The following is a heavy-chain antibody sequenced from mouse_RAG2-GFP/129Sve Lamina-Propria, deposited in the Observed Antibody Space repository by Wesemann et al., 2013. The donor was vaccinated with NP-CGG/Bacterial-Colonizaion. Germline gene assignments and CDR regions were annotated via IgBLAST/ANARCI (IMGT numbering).Heavy chain of an antibody. CDR3: ARSSYYFDY. V-gene: IGHV1-55*01. Sequence: QVQLQQSGPELVKPGASVKMSCKASGYTFTSYWITWVKQRPGQGLEWIGDIYPGSGSTNYNEKFKSKATLTVDTSSSTAYMQLSSLTSEDSAVYYCARSSYYFDYWGQGATLTVSS. CDR2: IYPGSGST. CDR1: GYTFTSYW. J-gene: IGHJ2*01.